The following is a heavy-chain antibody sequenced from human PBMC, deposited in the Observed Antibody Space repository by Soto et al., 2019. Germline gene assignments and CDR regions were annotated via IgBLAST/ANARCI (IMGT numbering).Heavy chain of an antibody. J-gene: IGHJ5*02. CDR1: GGSVSSSNW. CDR3: ASVGSDYDNSGYYLP. D-gene: IGHD3-22*01. Sequence: PSETLSLTCIVSGGSVSSSNWWSWVRQPPGKGLECIGEIYHSGSTTYNPSLKSRATISVDKSENQFSLRLKSVTAADTAVYYCASVGSDYDNSGYYLPWGPGTLVTVSS. V-gene: IGHV4-4*02. CDR2: IYHSGST.